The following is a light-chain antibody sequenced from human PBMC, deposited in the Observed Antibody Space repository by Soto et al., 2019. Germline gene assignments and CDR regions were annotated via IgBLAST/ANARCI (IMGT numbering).Light chain of an antibody. CDR2: EGS. CDR3: CSYAGSSYV. V-gene: IGLV2-23*01. CDR1: SSDIGSYNP. Sequence: QSVLTQPASVSGSPGQSITSSCTGTSSDIGSYNPVSWYQQHPGKAPKIMIYEGSKRPSGVSNRFSGSKSGNKASLTITGLQAEDEADYYCCSYAGSSYVFGTGTKVTVL. J-gene: IGLJ1*01.